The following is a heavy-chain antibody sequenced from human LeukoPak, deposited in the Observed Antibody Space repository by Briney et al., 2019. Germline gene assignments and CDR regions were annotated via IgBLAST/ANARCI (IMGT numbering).Heavy chain of an antibody. D-gene: IGHD3-22*01. J-gene: IGHJ4*02. CDR2: INPSSGGT. V-gene: IGHV1-2*02. Sequence: ASVKVSCKASGYTFTGYYMHWVRQAPGQGLEWMGWINPSSGGTNYARKFQGRVTMTRDTSISTAYMELSRLRSDDTAVYYCARAHDSSGYYFGYWGQGTLVTVSS. CDR1: GYTFTGYY. CDR3: ARAHDSSGYYFGY.